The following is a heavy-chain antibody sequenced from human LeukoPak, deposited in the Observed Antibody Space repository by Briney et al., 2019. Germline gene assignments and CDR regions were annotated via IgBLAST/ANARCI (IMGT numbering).Heavy chain of an antibody. CDR3: TADNCGSTSCYAHY. Sequence: GGSLRLSCVASGFTFSEFTFSNAWMSWVRQAPGKGLEWVGRFKSETDGGATDYAAPVKGRFTISRDVSKTTLFLQMNSLKTEDTAVYYCTADNCGSTSCYAHYWGQGTLVTVSS. D-gene: IGHD2-2*01. J-gene: IGHJ4*02. CDR1: GFTFSEFTFSNAW. CDR2: FKSETDGGAT. V-gene: IGHV3-15*01.